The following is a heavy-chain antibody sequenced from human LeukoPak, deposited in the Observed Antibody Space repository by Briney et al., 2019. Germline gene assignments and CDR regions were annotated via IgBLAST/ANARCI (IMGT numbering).Heavy chain of an antibody. D-gene: IGHD3-10*01. V-gene: IGHV3-30*04. CDR1: GFLFSVYS. J-gene: IGHJ4*02. CDR3: VRGGTEDRGVAQFDI. CDR2: ISYDGTNK. Sequence: GGSLRLSCEASGFLFSVYSMHWVRQVPGKGLEWVAGISYDGTNKNYADSVRGRFTISRHNFKNALLLQMHSLREDDAALFYFVRGGTEDRGVAQFDIWGLGTLVTVSS.